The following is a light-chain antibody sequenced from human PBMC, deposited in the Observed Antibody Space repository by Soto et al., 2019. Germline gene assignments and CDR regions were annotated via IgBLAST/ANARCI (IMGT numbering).Light chain of an antibody. J-gene: IGKJ1*01. V-gene: IGKV3-15*01. Sequence: IVLTQAPSTLSVSPVERATLSFRASQSVSSNLAWYQQKPGQAPRLLIYGASTRATGIPARFSGSGSGTDFTLTISRLEPEDFAVYYCHQYVSSWTFGQGTKVDIK. CDR2: GAS. CDR1: QSVSSN. CDR3: HQYVSSWT.